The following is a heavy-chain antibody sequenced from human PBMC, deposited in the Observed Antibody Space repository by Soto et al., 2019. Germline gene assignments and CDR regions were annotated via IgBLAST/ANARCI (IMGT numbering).Heavy chain of an antibody. CDR1: GYSFTSYW. CDR3: ARGVASSTYYDFWSAYSSPNNWLDP. Sequence: PGESLKISCKGSGYSFTSYWISWVRQMPGKGLEWMGGIDPSDSYTNYSPSFQGHVTISADKSISTAYLQWSSLKASDTAMYYCARGVASSTYYDFWSAYSSPNNWLDPWGQGALVTVYS. CDR2: IDPSDSYT. J-gene: IGHJ5*02. D-gene: IGHD3-3*01. V-gene: IGHV5-10-1*01.